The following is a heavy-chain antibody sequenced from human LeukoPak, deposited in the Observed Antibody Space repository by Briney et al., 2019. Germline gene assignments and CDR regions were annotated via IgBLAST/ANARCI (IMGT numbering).Heavy chain of an antibody. D-gene: IGHD1-7*01. V-gene: IGHV3-23*01. Sequence: ASVKVSCKASGGTFSSYAISWVRQAPGKGLEWVSTMSGSGGTPFYADSVKGRFTVSGDNSHNTLYVQMNSLRAEDTAVYYCAKDSTPYSGNTFYFDYWGQGTLVTVSS. CDR1: GGTFSSYA. J-gene: IGHJ4*02. CDR2: MSGSGGTP. CDR3: AKDSTPYSGNTFYFDY.